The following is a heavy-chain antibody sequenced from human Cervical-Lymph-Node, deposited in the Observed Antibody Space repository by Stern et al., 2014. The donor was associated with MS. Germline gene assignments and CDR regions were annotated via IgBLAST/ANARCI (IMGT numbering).Heavy chain of an antibody. Sequence: VQLVESGAEVKKPGASVKVSCKASGYTFTDYYMHWVRQAPGQGLEWMGVINPNGGTTTNAQKFQGSVTMTWESSTSTVYMELSSLRSEDTALYYCARGTGYSYYFDYWGQGTLGTVSS. CDR1: GYTFTDYY. D-gene: IGHD3/OR15-3a*01. CDR2: INPNGGTT. CDR3: ARGTGYSYYFDY. J-gene: IGHJ4*02. V-gene: IGHV1-46*01.